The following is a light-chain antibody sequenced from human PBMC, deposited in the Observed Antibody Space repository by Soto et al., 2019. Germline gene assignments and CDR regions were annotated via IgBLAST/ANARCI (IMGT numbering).Light chain of an antibody. CDR2: DAS. V-gene: IGKV3-11*01. CDR3: QQRSNGTTRR. Sequence: IVLTKAPVTLSASAVYIATLSFRPSQSVSSYLAWYQQKPGQAPRLLIYDASNRATGIPARFSGSGSGTDFTLTISSLEPEDFAVYYCQQRSNGTTRRFGQGTRLEI. CDR1: QSVSSY. J-gene: IGKJ5*01.